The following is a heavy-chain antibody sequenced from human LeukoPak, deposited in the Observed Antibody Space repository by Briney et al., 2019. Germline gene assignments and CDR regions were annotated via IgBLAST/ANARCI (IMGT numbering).Heavy chain of an antibody. D-gene: IGHD4-11*01. Sequence: GASVKVSCKASGYTFTSYDINWVRQATGQGLEWMGWMNPNSGNTGYAQKFQGRVTMTRNASISTAYMELSSLRSEDTAVYYCARVAYRPGGFDPWGQGTLVTVSS. V-gene: IGHV1-8*01. CDR1: GYTFTSYD. CDR3: ARVAYRPGGFDP. CDR2: MNPNSGNT. J-gene: IGHJ5*02.